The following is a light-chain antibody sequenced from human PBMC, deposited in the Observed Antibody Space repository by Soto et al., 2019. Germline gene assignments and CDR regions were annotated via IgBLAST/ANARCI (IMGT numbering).Light chain of an antibody. CDR1: SSDVGGYNY. J-gene: IGLJ1*01. CDR2: DVS. CDR3: CSYAGSSYV. V-gene: IGLV2-11*01. Sequence: QSVLTQPRSVSGSPGQLVTISCTGTSSDVGGYNYVSWYQQHPGKAPKLMIYDVSKRPSGVPDRFSGSKSGNTASLTISGLQAEDEADYYCCSYAGSSYVFGTGTKLTVL.